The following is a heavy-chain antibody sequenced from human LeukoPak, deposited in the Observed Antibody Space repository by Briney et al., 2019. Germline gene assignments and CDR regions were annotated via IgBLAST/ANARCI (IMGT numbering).Heavy chain of an antibody. CDR2: IYYSGST. CDR1: GGSISSGGYY. Sequence: SETLSLTCTVSGGSISSGGYYWSWIRQHPGKGLEWIGYIYYSGSTYYNPSLKSRVTISVDTSKNQFSLKLSPVTAADTAVYYCARDPIGGGGAFDIWGQGTMVTVSS. J-gene: IGHJ3*02. V-gene: IGHV4-31*03. CDR3: ARDPIGGGGAFDI. D-gene: IGHD3-16*01.